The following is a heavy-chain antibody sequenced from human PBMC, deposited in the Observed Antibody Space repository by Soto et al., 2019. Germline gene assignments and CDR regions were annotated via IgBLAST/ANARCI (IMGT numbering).Heavy chain of an antibody. Sequence: SETLSLTCAVYGGSFSGYYWSWIRQPPGKGLEWIGEINHSGSTNYNPALKSRVTISADTSKNQFSLKLSSVTAADTAVYYCARGLVDSSSYYYYGMDVWGQGTTVTVSS. CDR1: GGSFSGYY. V-gene: IGHV4-34*01. CDR2: INHSGST. CDR3: ARGLVDSSSYYYYGMDV. J-gene: IGHJ6*02. D-gene: IGHD6-6*01.